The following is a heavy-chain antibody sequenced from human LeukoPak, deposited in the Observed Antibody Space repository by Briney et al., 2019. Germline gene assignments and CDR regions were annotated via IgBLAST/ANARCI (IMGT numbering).Heavy chain of an antibody. CDR3: AREVPSPGTTYYYYGMDV. D-gene: IGHD1-7*01. CDR2: INPSGGST. Sequence: ASVKVSCKASGYTFTSYDINWVRQATGQGLEWVGIINPSGGSTTYAQKFQGRVTMTRDTSTSTVYMELSSLRSEDTAVYYCAREVPSPGTTYYYYGMDVWGQGTTVTVSS. V-gene: IGHV1-46*01. CDR1: GYTFTSYD. J-gene: IGHJ6*02.